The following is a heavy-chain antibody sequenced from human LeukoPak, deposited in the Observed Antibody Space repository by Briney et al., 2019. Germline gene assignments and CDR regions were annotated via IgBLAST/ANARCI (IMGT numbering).Heavy chain of an antibody. CDR2: IKSKTDGGTT. J-gene: IGHJ4*02. V-gene: IGHV3-15*01. Sequence: GGSLRLSCAASGFTFSNAWMSWVRQAPGKGLEWVGRIKSKTDGGTTDYAAPVKGRFTISRDDSKNTLYLQMNSLQTEDTAVYYCTTALVSIAVAGTAYWGQGTLVTVSS. CDR1: GFTFSNAW. CDR3: TTALVSIAVAGTAY. D-gene: IGHD6-19*01.